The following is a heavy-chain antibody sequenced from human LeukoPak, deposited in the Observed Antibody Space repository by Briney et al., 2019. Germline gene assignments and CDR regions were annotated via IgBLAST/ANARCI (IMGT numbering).Heavy chain of an antibody. CDR3: ARDLNPTSPYSSSWYDY. CDR1: GYTFTGYY. Sequence: ASVKVSCKASGYTFTGYYMHWVRQAPGQGLEWMGWISPNNGGTNYAQNFQGRVTMTRDMSISTAYMELSSLRSDDTAVYYCARDLNPTSPYSSSWYDYWGQGTLVTVSS. D-gene: IGHD6-13*01. CDR2: ISPNNGGT. V-gene: IGHV1-2*02. J-gene: IGHJ4*02.